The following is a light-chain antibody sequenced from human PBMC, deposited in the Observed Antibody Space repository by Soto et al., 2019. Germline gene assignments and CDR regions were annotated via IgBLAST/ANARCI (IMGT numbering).Light chain of an antibody. Sequence: EIVMTQSPATLSVSPGERATLSCRASQGVSSKLAWYQQKPGQAPRLLIYGASSRATGIPDRFSGSGSVTDFTLTISRLEPEDFAVYYCQQYGYSPITFGQGTRLEIK. J-gene: IGKJ5*01. CDR3: QQYGYSPIT. CDR1: QGVSSK. V-gene: IGKV3-20*01. CDR2: GAS.